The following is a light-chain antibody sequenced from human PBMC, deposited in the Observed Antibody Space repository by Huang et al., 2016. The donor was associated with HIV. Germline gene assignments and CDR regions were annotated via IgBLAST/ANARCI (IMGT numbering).Light chain of an antibody. CDR1: QSVGSTY. Sequence: EIVLTQSPGTLSLSPGERATLPCRASQSVGSTYLAWYQQKPGQAPRLLIYAASSRATGIPDRFSGSGSGTDFTLTINRLEPEDFAVYYCQHYGSSRGTFGQGTKLEIK. CDR2: AAS. J-gene: IGKJ2*01. CDR3: QHYGSSRGT. V-gene: IGKV3-20*01.